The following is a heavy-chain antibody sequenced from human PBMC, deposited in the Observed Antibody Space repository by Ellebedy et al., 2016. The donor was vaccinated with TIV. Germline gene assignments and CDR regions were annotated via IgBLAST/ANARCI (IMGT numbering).Heavy chain of an antibody. J-gene: IGHJ6*02. CDR2: ISYDGSNK. D-gene: IGHD3-10*01. CDR3: AKDLGSGSYPPSYGMDV. Sequence: GESLKISXAASGFTFSSYGMHWVRQAPGKGLEWVAVISYDGSNKYYADSVKGRFTISRDNSKNTLYLQMNSLRAEDTAVYYCAKDLGSGSYPPSYGMDVWGQGTTVTVSS. CDR1: GFTFSSYG. V-gene: IGHV3-30*18.